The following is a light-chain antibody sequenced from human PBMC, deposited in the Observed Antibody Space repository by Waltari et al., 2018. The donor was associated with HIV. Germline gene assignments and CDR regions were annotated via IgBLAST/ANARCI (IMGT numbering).Light chain of an antibody. Sequence: QSALTQPASVSGSPAQSITISCTGTSSDVGSYNLVSWYQQHPGKAPKLMIYEGSKRPSRVSNRFSGSKSGNTASLTISGLQAEDEADYYCCSYAGSNTWVFGGGTKLTVL. CDR1: SSDVGSYNL. J-gene: IGLJ3*02. CDR3: CSYAGSNTWV. CDR2: EGS. V-gene: IGLV2-23*01.